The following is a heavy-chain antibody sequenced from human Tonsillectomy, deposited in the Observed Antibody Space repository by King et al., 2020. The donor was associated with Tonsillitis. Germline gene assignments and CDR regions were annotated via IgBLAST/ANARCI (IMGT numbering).Heavy chain of an antibody. Sequence: VQLVESGAEVKKPGESLKISCKGSGYTFTSYWIAWVRQMPGKGLEWMGIIYPGDSETRYSPSFQGQVTISAANAISTAYLQWSSLKASDTAMSYCAGRDHSKCGAPVGYFDLGGRGTLVTVPT. J-gene: IGHJ2*01. CDR3: AGRDHSKCGAPVGYFDL. V-gene: IGHV5-51*03. CDR2: IYPGDSET. D-gene: IGHD4-11*01. CDR1: GYTFTSYW.